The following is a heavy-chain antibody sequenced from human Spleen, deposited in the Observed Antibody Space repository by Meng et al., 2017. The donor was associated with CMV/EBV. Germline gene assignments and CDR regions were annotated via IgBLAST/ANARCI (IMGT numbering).Heavy chain of an antibody. CDR2: ISYDGDNK. J-gene: IGHJ6*02. Sequence: GESLKISCAASGFTFSSYWMSWVRQAPGKGLEWVALISYDGDNKHYADSVKGRFTISRDNSKNTLYVQMESLRAEDTAVYFCASSEGGYCSSSSCYRSSHGMDVWGQGTTVTVSS. CDR1: GFTFSSYW. CDR3: ASSEGGYCSSSSCYRSSHGMDV. D-gene: IGHD2-15*01. V-gene: IGHV3-30*03.